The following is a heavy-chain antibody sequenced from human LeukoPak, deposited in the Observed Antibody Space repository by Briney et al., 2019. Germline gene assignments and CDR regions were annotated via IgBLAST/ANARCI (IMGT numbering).Heavy chain of an antibody. D-gene: IGHD6-19*01. CDR1: GFTFSNYE. J-gene: IGHJ4*02. Sequence: PGGSLRLSCAPPGFTFSNYEMNWVRQAPGKGLEWVSFISSSGVLIYYADSVKGRFTISRDNAKNSLYLQLNSLRVEDTAVYYCARVSGSGWHFDYWGQGSLVTVSS. CDR2: ISSSGVLI. CDR3: ARVSGSGWHFDY. V-gene: IGHV3-48*03.